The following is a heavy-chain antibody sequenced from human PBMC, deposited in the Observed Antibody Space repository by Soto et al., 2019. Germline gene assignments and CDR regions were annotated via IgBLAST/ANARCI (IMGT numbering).Heavy chain of an antibody. CDR2: ISGSGGST. Sequence: VPLLESGGGLVQPGGSLRLSCAASGFTFSSYAMSWVRQAPGKGLEWVSAISGSGGSTYYADSVKGRFTISRDNSKNTLYLQMNSLRAEDTAVYYCARGVRSSGSYYNVPYMDVWGKGTTVTVSS. J-gene: IGHJ6*03. D-gene: IGHD3-10*01. V-gene: IGHV3-23*01. CDR1: GFTFSSYA. CDR3: ARGVRSSGSYYNVPYMDV.